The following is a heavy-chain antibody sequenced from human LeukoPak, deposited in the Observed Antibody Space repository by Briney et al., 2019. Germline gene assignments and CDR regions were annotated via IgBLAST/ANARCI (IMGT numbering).Heavy chain of an antibody. Sequence: SVKVSCKASGGTFSSYAISWVRQAPGQGLEWMGRIIPILGIANYAQKLQSRVTITADKSTSTAYMELSSLRSEDTAVYYCASLQVRGVIITDYWGQGTLVTVSS. V-gene: IGHV1-69*04. CDR3: ASLQVRGVIITDY. J-gene: IGHJ4*02. CDR2: IIPILGIA. CDR1: GGTFSSYA. D-gene: IGHD3-10*01.